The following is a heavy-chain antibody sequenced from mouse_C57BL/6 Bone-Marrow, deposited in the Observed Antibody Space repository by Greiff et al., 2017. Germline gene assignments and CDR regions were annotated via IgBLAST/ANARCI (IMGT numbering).Heavy chain of an antibody. CDR3: ARGGYDAWFAY. J-gene: IGHJ3*01. CDR1: GYAFSSSW. Sequence: QVQLQQSGPELVKPGASVKLSCKASGYAFSSSWMNWVKQRPGKGLEWNGRIYPGDGDTNYNGKFKGKATLTADKSSSTAYRQLSGLTSEDSAVYFCARGGYDAWFAYWGQGTLVTVSA. D-gene: IGHD2-2*01. CDR2: IYPGDGDT. V-gene: IGHV1-82*01.